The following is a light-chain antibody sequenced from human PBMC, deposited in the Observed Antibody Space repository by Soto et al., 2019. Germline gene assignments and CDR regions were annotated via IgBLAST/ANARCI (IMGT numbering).Light chain of an antibody. CDR1: NSNIGSNT. J-gene: IGLJ2*01. CDR3: AAWDDSLNGVV. V-gene: IGLV1-44*01. CDR2: SSN. Sequence: QSVLTQPPSASGTPGQRVTISCSGSNSNIGSNTVNWYQQLPGTAPKLLIYSSNQRPSGVPDRFSGSESGTSVSLVISGLQSEDEADYYCAAWDDSLNGVVFGGGTKLTVL.